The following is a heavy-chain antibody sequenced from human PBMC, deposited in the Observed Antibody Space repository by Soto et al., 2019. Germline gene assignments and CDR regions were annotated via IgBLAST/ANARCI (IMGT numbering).Heavy chain of an antibody. V-gene: IGHV1-69*13. D-gene: IGHD3-10*01. J-gene: IGHJ3*02. CDR1: GGTFSSYA. CDR3: ARDHNPASGYYYGSGSYDAFDI. CDR2: IIPIFGTA. Sequence: SVKVSCKASGGTFSSYAISWVRQAPGQGLEWMGGIIPIFGTANYAQKFQGRVTITADESTSTAYMELSSLRSEDTAVYYCARDHNPASGYYYGSGSYDAFDIWGQGTMVTVSS.